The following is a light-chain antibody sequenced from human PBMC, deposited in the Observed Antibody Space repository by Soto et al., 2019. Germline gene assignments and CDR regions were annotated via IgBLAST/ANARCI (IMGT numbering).Light chain of an antibody. CDR3: SSYAGSNSFV. CDR2: DVS. CDR1: GSDIAVYNY. J-gene: IGLJ3*02. V-gene: IGLV2-8*01. Sequence: QSALTQPPSASGSPGQSVTISCAGTGSDIAVYNYVSWYQQHPGTAPKLIIFDVSKRPSGVPDRFSGSKSGNTASLTVSGLQADDEADYYCSSYAGSNSFVFGGGTKLTVL.